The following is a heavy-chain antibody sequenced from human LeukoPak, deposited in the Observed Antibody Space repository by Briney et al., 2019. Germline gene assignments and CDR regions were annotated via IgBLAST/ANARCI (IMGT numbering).Heavy chain of an antibody. J-gene: IGHJ6*03. Sequence: GESLKISCKGSGYSFTSYWIGWVRQMPGKGLEWMGNIYPGDSDTRYSPSFQGQVTISADKSISTAYLQWSSLKASDTAMYYCARYIPVTAMVTVYYYYMDVWGKGTTVTVSS. D-gene: IGHD5-18*01. CDR3: ARYIPVTAMVTVYYYYMDV. CDR2: IYPGDSDT. V-gene: IGHV5-51*01. CDR1: GYSFTSYW.